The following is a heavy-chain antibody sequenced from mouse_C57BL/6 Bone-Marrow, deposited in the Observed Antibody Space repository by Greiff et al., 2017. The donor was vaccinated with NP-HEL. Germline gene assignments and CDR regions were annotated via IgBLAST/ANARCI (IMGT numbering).Heavy chain of an antibody. CDR2: INPNNGGT. Sequence: EVQLQQSGPELVKPGASVKISCKASGYTFTDYYMNWVKQSHGKSLEWIGDINPNNGGTSYNQKFKGKATLTVDKSSSTAYMELRSLTSEDSAVYYCASGAGYYHDYWGQGTTLTVSS. CDR3: ASGAGYYHDY. CDR1: GYTFTDYY. V-gene: IGHV1-26*01. J-gene: IGHJ2*01.